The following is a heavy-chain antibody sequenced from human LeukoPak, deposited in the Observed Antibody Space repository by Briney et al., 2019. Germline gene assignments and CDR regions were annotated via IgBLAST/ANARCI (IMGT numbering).Heavy chain of an antibody. CDR1: GYTFTGYY. V-gene: IGHV1-2*02. J-gene: IGHJ1*01. CDR2: INPNSGGT. D-gene: IGHD3-10*01. Sequence: GASVKVSCKASGYTFTGYYMHWVRQAPGQGLEWMGWINPNSGGTNYAQKFQGRVTMTRDTSISTAYMELSRLRSDDTAVYYCAXXXXXXXXVRPEYFQHWGQGTLVTVSS. CDR3: AXXXXXXXXVRPEYFQH.